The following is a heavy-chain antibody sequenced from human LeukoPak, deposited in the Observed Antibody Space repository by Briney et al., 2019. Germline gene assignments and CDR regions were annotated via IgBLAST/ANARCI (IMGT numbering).Heavy chain of an antibody. V-gene: IGHV1-8*01. CDR2: MNPNSGNT. D-gene: IGHD3-10*01. CDR3: ARESLLWFGELSAFDI. J-gene: IGHJ3*02. Sequence: ASVKVSCKASGYTFTSYDINWVRQATGQGLEWMGWMNPNSGNTGYAQKFQGRVTMTRNTPISTAYMELSSLRSEDTAVYYCARESLLWFGELSAFDIWGQGTMVTVSS. CDR1: GYTFTSYD.